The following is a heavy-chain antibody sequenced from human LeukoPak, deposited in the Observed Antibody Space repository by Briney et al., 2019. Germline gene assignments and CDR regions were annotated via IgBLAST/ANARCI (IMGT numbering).Heavy chain of an antibody. CDR1: GGSISSYY. CDR3: ARMISMVRGVIMDPHFDY. D-gene: IGHD3-10*01. Sequence: SETLSLTCTVSGGSISSYYWGWIRQPPGQGLEWIGSIYYSGSTYYNPSLKSRVTISVDTSKNQFSLKLSSVTAADTAVYYCARMISMVRGVIMDPHFDYWGQGTLVTVSS. CDR2: IYYSGST. V-gene: IGHV4-39*01. J-gene: IGHJ4*02.